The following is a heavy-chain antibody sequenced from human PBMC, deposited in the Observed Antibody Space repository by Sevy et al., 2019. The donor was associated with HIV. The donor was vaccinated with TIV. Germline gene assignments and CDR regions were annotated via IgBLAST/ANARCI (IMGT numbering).Heavy chain of an antibody. D-gene: IGHD2-2*01. CDR1: GGTFSSYA. CDR2: IIPIPGIP. CDR3: ARDASSYCTSYSCYGGWFDP. J-gene: IGHJ5*02. V-gene: IGHV1-69*04. Sequence: ASVKVSCKASGGTFSSYAINWVRQAPGQGLEWMGRIIPIPGIPNYAQKFQGRVTITADKSTSTAYMELSSLRSEDTAVYYCARDASSYCTSYSCYGGWFDPWGQGTLVTDSS.